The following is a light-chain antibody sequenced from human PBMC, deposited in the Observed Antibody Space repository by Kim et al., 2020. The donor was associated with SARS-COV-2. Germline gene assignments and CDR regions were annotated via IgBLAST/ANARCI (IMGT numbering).Light chain of an antibody. CDR1: QGISSS. Sequence: IQLTQSPSSLSASVGDTVTITCRASQGISSSLVWYQQRPGQAPKLLINAASTLGSGVPSRFRGSGSGTEFTLTISSVQPEDSATYYCQQVKIFPITLGQGTRLEIK. CDR2: AAS. CDR3: QQVKIFPIT. V-gene: IGKV1-9*01. J-gene: IGKJ5*01.